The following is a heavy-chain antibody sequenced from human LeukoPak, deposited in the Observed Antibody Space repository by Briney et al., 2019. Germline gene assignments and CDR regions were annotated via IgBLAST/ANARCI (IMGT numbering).Heavy chain of an antibody. J-gene: IGHJ4*02. V-gene: IGHV3-64D*06. D-gene: IGHD3-10*01. Sequence: GGSLRLSCSASGFTFSSYIMHWVRQAPGKGMEYVSAITSIGGSTYYADSVKGRFTISRDNSKNTLYLQMSSLRPEDTAVYYCVKDDSYYYGSGSSNDWGQGTLVTVSS. CDR1: GFTFSSYI. CDR3: VKDDSYYYGSGSSND. CDR2: ITSIGGST.